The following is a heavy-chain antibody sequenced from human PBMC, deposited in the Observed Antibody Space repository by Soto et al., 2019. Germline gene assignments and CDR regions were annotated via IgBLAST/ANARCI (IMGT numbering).Heavy chain of an antibody. V-gene: IGHV4-59*01. CDR2: IYYSGST. J-gene: IGHJ6*02. CDR3: ARDLRGASDYYYYYYGMDV. D-gene: IGHD2-21*01. Sequence: TLSLTCTVSGGSISSYYWSWIRQPPGKGLEWIGYIYYSGSTNYNPSLKSRVTISVDTSKNQFSLKLSSVTAADTAVYYCARDLRGASDYYYYYYGMDVWGQGTTVTVSS. CDR1: GGSISSYY.